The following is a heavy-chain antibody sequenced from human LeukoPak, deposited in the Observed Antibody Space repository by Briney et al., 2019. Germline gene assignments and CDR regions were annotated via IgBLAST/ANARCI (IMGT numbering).Heavy chain of an antibody. V-gene: IGHV3-7*03. CDR2: IEQDGSEK. Sequence: GGSLRLSCAASGFTFSSYSMNWVRQAPGKGLEWVANIEQDGSEKYYVDSVKGRFTISRDNAKSSLYLQMNSLRTEDTAVYYCAREAQEGGIDYWGQGTLVTVSS. CDR1: GFTFSSYS. CDR3: AREAQEGGIDY. D-gene: IGHD3-16*01. J-gene: IGHJ4*02.